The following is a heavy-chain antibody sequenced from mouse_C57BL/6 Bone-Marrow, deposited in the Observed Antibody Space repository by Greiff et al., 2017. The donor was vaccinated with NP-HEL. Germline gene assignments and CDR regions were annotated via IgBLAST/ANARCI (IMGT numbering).Heavy chain of an antibody. Sequence: QVTLKESGPGILQSSQTLSLTCSFSGFSLSTSGMGVSWIRQPSGKGLEWLAHIYWDDDKRYNPSLKSRLSISKDTSRTHVVHMITSVNTADTATNYYGRRANDDAVDYWGQGTSVTVSA. V-gene: IGHV8-12*01. CDR1: GFSLSTSGMG. D-gene: IGHD2-3*01. CDR2: IYWDDDK. CDR3: GRRANDDAVDY. J-gene: IGHJ4*01.